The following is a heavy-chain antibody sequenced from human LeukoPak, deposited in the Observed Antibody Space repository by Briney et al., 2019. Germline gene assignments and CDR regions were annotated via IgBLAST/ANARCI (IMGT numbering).Heavy chain of an antibody. Sequence: ASVKVSCRASGYTFTAYYMHWVRQAPGHGLEWMGWINPNSGVTNYAQNFQGRVTMTTDTSISTAYVEMSRLKSDDTAVYYCLRGADADYWGQGTLVTVSS. CDR1: GYTFTAYY. CDR2: INPNSGVT. V-gene: IGHV1-2*02. J-gene: IGHJ4*02. CDR3: LRGADADY.